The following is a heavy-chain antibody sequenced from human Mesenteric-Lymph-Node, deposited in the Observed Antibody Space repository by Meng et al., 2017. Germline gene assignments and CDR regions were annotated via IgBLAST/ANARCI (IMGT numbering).Heavy chain of an antibody. J-gene: IGHJ4*02. Sequence: QVQLVQSGAEVKKPGASVKGSCKASGYTFTAYYIPWVRQAPGQGLEWMGRINPNNGGTNYAQKFQGRVTMTRDTSITTGYMELNRLTSDDTAIYYCAREDSGWFMSHWGQGTLVTVSS. CDR3: AREDSGWFMSH. CDR2: INPNNGGT. D-gene: IGHD6-19*01. V-gene: IGHV1-2*06. CDR1: GYTFTAYY.